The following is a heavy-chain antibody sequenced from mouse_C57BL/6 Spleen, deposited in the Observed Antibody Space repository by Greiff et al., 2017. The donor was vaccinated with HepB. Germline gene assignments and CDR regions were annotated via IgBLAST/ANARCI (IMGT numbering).Heavy chain of an antibody. D-gene: IGHD2-1*01. CDR2: IDPEDGDT. J-gene: IGHJ3*01. Sequence: EVKVVDSGAELVRPGASVKLSCTASGFNIKDYYMHWVKQRPEQGLEWIGRIDPEDGDTEYAPKFQGKATMTADTSSNTAYLQLSSLTSEDTAVYYCTPLGNYPAWFAYWGQGTLVTVSA. CDR1: GFNIKDYY. V-gene: IGHV14-1*01. CDR3: TPLGNYPAWFAY.